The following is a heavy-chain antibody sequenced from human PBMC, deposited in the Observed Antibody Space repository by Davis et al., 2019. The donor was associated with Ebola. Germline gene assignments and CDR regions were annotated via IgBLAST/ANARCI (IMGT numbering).Heavy chain of an antibody. D-gene: IGHD4-11*01. CDR3: ATHYSNLLDYYYGMNV. V-gene: IGHV3-11*01. J-gene: IGHJ6*04. CDR1: GFRFSDYY. Sequence: PGGSLRLSCATSGFRFSDYYMSWVRQAPGKGLEWVSCISSSGNIKYYADSVKGQFTFSRDNAKNSLYLQMNSLRAEDTAVYYCATHYSNLLDYYYGMNVWGKGTTVTVSS. CDR2: ISSSGNIK.